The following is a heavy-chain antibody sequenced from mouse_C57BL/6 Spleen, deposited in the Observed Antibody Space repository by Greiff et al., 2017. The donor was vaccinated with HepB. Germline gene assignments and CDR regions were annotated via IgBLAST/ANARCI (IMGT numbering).Heavy chain of an antibody. CDR3: APQIGGNYGYFDV. Sequence: EVKLQESGGGLVKPGGSLKLSCAASGFTFSSYAMSWVRQTPEKRLEWVATISDGGSYTYYPDNVKGRFTISRDNAKNNLYLQMSHLKSEDTAMYYCAPQIGGNYGYFDVWGTGTTVTVSS. D-gene: IGHD2-1*01. V-gene: IGHV5-4*03. CDR2: ISDGGSYT. CDR1: GFTFSSYA. J-gene: IGHJ1*03.